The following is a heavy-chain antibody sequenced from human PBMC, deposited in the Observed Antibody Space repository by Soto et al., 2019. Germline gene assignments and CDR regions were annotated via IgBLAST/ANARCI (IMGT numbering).Heavy chain of an antibody. V-gene: IGHV5-51*01. Sequence: PGESLKISCQGSGNTFNNNWIAWVRQMPGKGLEWMGIIYPGDSDTRYSPSFHGKVTISVDKSINTAYLQWSSLKASDTAMYYCAGGGGNFDDWGQGTLVTVSS. CDR2: IYPGDSDT. CDR3: AGGGGNFDD. CDR1: GNTFNNNW. D-gene: IGHD6-25*01. J-gene: IGHJ4*02.